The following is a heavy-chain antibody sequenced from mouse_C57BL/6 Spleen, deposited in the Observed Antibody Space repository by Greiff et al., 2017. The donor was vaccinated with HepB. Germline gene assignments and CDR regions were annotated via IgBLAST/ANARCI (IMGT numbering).Heavy chain of an antibody. CDR2: ISSGSSTI. CDR3: ARRRDMNFDY. V-gene: IGHV5-17*01. D-gene: IGHD3-3*01. J-gene: IGHJ2*01. CDR1: GFTFSDYG. Sequence: EVHLVESGGGLVKPGGSLKLSCAASGFTFSDYGMHWVRQAPEKGLEWVAYISSGSSTIYYADTVKGRFTISRDNAKNTLFLQMTSLRSEDTAMYYCARRRDMNFDYWGQGTTLTVSS.